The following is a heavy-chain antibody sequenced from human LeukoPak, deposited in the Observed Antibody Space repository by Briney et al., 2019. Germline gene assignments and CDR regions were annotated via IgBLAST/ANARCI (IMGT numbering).Heavy chain of an antibody. Sequence: ASVKVSCKASGYTFTGYYMHWVRQAPGQGLEWMGWINPNSGGTNYAQKFQGRVTMTRDTSISTAYMELSRLRSDDTAVYYCARDLVGATKGPDAFDIWGQGTMVTVSS. CDR2: INPNSGGT. CDR1: GYTFTGYY. CDR3: ARDLVGATKGPDAFDI. D-gene: IGHD1-26*01. J-gene: IGHJ3*02. V-gene: IGHV1-2*02.